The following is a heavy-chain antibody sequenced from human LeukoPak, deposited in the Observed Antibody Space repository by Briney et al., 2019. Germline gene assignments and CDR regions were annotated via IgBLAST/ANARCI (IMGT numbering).Heavy chain of an antibody. CDR3: ARHGGYSSRWYYFDY. CDR1: GYSISSDYY. J-gene: IGHJ4*02. D-gene: IGHD6-13*01. Sequence: SETLSLTCSVSGYSISSDYYWGWIRQPPGKGLEWIGSIYHSGNTYYNPSLKSRITISVDTSKNQFSLKLSSVTAADTAVYHCARHGGYSSRWYYFDYWGQGTLVTVSS. V-gene: IGHV4-38-2*02. CDR2: IYHSGNT.